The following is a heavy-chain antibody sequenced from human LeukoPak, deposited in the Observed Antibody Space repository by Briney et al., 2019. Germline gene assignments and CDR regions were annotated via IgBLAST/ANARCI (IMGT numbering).Heavy chain of an antibody. CDR1: GFTFSSYA. V-gene: IGHV3-23*01. CDR3: ARDDRRGSSWGY. CDR2: ISGSGGST. J-gene: IGHJ4*02. D-gene: IGHD6-13*01. Sequence: GGSLRLSCAASGFTFSSYAMSWVHQAPGKGLEWVSAISGSGGSTYYADSVKGRFTISRDNSKNTLYLQMNSLRAEDTAVYYCARDDRRGSSWGYWGQGTLVTVSS.